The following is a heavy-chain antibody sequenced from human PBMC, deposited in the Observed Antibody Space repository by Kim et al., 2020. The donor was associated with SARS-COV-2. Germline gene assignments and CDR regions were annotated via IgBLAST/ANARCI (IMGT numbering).Heavy chain of an antibody. V-gene: IGHV1-18*01. J-gene: IGHJ4*02. CDR1: GYTFTSYG. CDR3: AREGGLTIVGVVIRANFDY. CDR2: ISAYNGNT. Sequence: ASVKVSCKASGYTFTSYGISWVRQAPGQGLEWMGWISAYNGNTNYAQKLQGRVTMTTDISTSTAYMELRSLRSDDTAVYYCAREGGLTIVGVVIRANFDYWGQGTLVTVSS. D-gene: IGHD3-3*01.